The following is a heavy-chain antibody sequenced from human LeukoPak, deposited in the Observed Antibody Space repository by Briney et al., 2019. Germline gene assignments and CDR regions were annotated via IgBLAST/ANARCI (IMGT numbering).Heavy chain of an antibody. CDR3: ASWPFYCSSTSCSENY. D-gene: IGHD2-2*01. Sequence: SETLSLTCTVSGGSISSGSYYWSWIRQPAGKGLEWIGRIYTSGSTNYNPSLKSRVTISVDTSKNQFSLKLSSVTAADTAVYYCASWPFYCSSTSCSENYWGQGTLVTVSS. CDR2: IYTSGST. J-gene: IGHJ4*02. CDR1: GGSISSGSYY. V-gene: IGHV4-61*02.